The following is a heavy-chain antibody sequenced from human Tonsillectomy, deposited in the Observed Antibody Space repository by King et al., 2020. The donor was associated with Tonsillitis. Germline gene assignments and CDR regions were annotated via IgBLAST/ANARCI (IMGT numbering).Heavy chain of an antibody. Sequence: QLQESGPGVVKPSETLSLTCTVSGGSISSSDHYWAWIRQPPGKGLEWIEYMYYSGTTFYNPSLKSRITISGGTSENRFSLKLSSVTAADTAVYFCSRSVSGSFDYWGQGALVTVSS. J-gene: IGHJ4*02. CDR2: MYYSGTT. CDR3: SRSVSGSFDY. CDR1: GGSISSSDHY. D-gene: IGHD1-26*01. V-gene: IGHV4-39*01.